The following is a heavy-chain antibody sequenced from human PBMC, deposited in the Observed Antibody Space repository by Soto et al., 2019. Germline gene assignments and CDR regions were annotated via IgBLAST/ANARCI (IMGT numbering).Heavy chain of an antibody. D-gene: IGHD3-16*02. Sequence: SETLSLTCTVSGGSISSSNYYWGWIRQPPGKGLEWIGNIYNSGSTSYNPSLRSRVTISIDTSENQFSLKLTSVSAADTAVYYRATPPIMITSGGVIDYYLDFWGEGSLVTVSS. CDR1: GGSISSSNYY. CDR2: IYNSGST. V-gene: IGHV4-39*01. J-gene: IGHJ4*02. CDR3: ATPPIMITSGGVIDYYLDF.